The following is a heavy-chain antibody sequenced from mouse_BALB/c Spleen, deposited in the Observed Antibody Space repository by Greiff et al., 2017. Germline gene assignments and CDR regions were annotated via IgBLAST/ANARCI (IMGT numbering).Heavy chain of an antibody. J-gene: IGHJ3*01. D-gene: IGHD2-3*01. CDR2: IYPYNGGT. CDR3: VYDGYYAAWFAY. V-gene: IGHV1S29*02. CDR1: GYTFTDYN. Sequence: EVKLMESGPELVKPGASVKISCKASGYTFTDYNMHWVKQSHGKSLEWIGYIYPYNGGTGYNQKFKSKATLTVDNSSSTAYMELRSLTSEDSAVYYCVYDGYYAAWFAYWGQGTLVTVSA.